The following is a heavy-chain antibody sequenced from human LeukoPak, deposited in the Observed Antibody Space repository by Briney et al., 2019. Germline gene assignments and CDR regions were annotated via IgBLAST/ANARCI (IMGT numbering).Heavy chain of an antibody. V-gene: IGHV4-59*01. CDR1: GGSMSSYY. D-gene: IGHD3-16*01. Sequence: SETLSLTCTVSGGSMSSYYWSWIRQPPGKGLEWIGYIYYSGSTKYNPSLKSRVTISVDTSKSQFSLKLSSVTAADTAVYYCARAVRGEGAFDIWGQGTMVTVSS. J-gene: IGHJ3*02. CDR3: ARAVRGEGAFDI. CDR2: IYYSGST.